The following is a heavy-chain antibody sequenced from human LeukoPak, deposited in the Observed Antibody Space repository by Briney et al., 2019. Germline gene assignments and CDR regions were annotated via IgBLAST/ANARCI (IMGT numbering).Heavy chain of an antibody. V-gene: IGHV3-48*03. CDR3: ARSFRRYGMDV. CDR1: GFIFSSFE. J-gene: IGHJ6*02. Sequence: GGSLRLSCAASGFIFSSFEVSWVRQAPGKGLQWASYIDSSGNTRYYADSVKGRFTISRDNAQNSLYLQMNSLRVEDTAVYYCARSFRRYGMDVWGQGTTVTVSS. CDR2: IDSSGNTR. D-gene: IGHD3-10*01.